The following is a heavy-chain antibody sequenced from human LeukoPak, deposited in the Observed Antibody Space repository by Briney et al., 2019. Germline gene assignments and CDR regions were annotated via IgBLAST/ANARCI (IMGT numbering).Heavy chain of an antibody. Sequence: PGGCLRLSCAASGFTFSSYAMHWVRQAAGKGLEWVAVISYDGSNKYYADSVKGRFTISIDNSKNTLYLQMNSLRAEDTAVYYCARDGDYWGQGTLVTVSS. J-gene: IGHJ4*02. CDR1: GFTFSSYA. CDR2: ISYDGSNK. V-gene: IGHV3-30-3*01. CDR3: ARDGDY.